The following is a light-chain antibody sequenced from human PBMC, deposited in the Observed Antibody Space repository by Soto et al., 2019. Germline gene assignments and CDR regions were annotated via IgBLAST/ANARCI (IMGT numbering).Light chain of an antibody. J-gene: IGKJ2*01. CDR3: QQFDTSPYT. CDR1: QSVSNRY. V-gene: IGKV3-20*01. CDR2: GAS. Sequence: EIVLTQSPGTLSLSPGERATLSCRASQSVSNRYLAWYQQKPGQAPRLLIYGASSRATGIPDRFSGSGSGTDFTLTISRLEPEDFAVYYCQQFDTSPYTFGQGTKLEIK.